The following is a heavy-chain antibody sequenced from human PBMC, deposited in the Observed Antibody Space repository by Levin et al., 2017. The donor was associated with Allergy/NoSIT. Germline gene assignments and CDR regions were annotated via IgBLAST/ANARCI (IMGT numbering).Heavy chain of an antibody. J-gene: IGHJ4*02. CDR2: ISYDGSNK. CDR1: RRKG. Sequence: RRKGLQREHTAPGKGLEWVAVISYDGSNKYYADSVKGRFTISRDNSKNTLYLQMNSLRAEDTAVYYCARDSGGYFDPTFDYWGQGTLVTVSS. D-gene: IGHD3-9*01. V-gene: IGHV3-30*19. CDR3: ARDSGGYFDPTFDY.